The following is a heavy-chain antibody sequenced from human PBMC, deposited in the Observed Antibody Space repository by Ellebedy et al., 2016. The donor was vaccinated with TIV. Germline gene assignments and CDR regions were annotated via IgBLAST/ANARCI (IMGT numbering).Heavy chain of an antibody. J-gene: IGHJ6*02. CDR2: ISSGTTII. Sequence: PGGSLRLSCAASGFTFSTYSMNRVRQAPGKGLEWILYISSGTTIIYYADSVKGRFTISRDNTKNSLFLQMNSLRAEDTAVYYCARDLCSSTSCSYYYGMDVWGQGTTVTVSS. CDR3: ARDLCSSTSCSYYYGMDV. CDR1: GFTFSTYS. D-gene: IGHD2-2*01. V-gene: IGHV3-48*04.